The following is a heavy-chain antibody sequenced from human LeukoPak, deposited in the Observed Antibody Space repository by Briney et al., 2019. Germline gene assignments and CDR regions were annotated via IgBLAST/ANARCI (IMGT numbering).Heavy chain of an antibody. CDR2: IYYSGST. Sequence: SETLSLTCTVSGGSISSSSYYWGWIRQPPGKGLEWIGSIYYSGSTYYNPSLKSRVTISVDTSKNQFSLKLSSVTVADTAVYYCAREVVSINWFDPWGQGTLVTVSS. V-gene: IGHV4-39*02. CDR1: GGSISSSSYY. D-gene: IGHD2-21*01. CDR3: AREVVSINWFDP. J-gene: IGHJ5*02.